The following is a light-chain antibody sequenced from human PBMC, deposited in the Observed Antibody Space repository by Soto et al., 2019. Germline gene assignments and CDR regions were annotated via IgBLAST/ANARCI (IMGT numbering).Light chain of an antibody. CDR1: QNVLYSSNKNY. Sequence: DIVMTQSPDSLAVSLGERATINCTSSQNVLYSSNKNYLAWFQQKPGQPPKLLIYWASTRESGVPDRFSGSGSGTDFTLTISSLQAEDEAVYYCQQYYSTPWTFGQGTKVEIK. V-gene: IGKV4-1*01. CDR3: QQYYSTPWT. CDR2: WAS. J-gene: IGKJ1*01.